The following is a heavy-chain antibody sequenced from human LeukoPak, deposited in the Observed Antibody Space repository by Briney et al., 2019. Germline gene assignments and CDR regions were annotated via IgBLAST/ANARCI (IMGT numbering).Heavy chain of an antibody. CDR1: GFTVSSNY. CDR3: ARVRGGYDYHFDY. CDR2: IYSGGST. D-gene: IGHD5-12*01. J-gene: IGHJ4*02. Sequence: GGSLRLSCAASGFTVSSNYMSWVRQAPGKGLEWVSVIYSGGSTYYADSVKGRFTISRDNSKNTLYLQVNSLRAEDTAVYYCARVRGGYDYHFDYWGQGTLVTVSS. V-gene: IGHV3-53*01.